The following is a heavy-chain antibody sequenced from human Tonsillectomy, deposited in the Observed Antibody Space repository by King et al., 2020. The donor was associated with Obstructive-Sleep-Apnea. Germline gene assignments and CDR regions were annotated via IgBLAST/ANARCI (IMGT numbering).Heavy chain of an antibody. CDR2: ISWMSVSI. CDR3: AKDTTPHVFYYFDY. Sequence: VQLVESGGGLVQPGRSLRRSCVDSGFTFDDYAMHWVRQAPGKGLEWFAGISWMSVSINYAVSVKGRFTISRDKSKNSLYLQMNSLRAEDTALYYCAKDTTPHVFYYFDYWGQGILVTVSS. V-gene: IGHV3-9*01. J-gene: IGHJ4*02. D-gene: IGHD2-15*01. CDR1: GFTFDDYA.